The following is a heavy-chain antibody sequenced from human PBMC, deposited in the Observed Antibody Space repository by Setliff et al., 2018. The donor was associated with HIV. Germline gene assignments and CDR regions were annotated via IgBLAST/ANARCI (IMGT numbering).Heavy chain of an antibody. V-gene: IGHV3-9*01. Sequence: HPGGSLRLSCAASGFGFPEYGLHWVRQPPGKGLEWVASISWNSRRIVFADSVKGRFTISRDNSENSLFLQVNSLKVEDTVMYYCVSEPSYSNFDYWGRGTLVTVAS. D-gene: IGHD1-26*01. CDR1: GFGFPEYG. J-gene: IGHJ4*02. CDR3: VSEPSYSNFDY. CDR2: ISWNSRRI.